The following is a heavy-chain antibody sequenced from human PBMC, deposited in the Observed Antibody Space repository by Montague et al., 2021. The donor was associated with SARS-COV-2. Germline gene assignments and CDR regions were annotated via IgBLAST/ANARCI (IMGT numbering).Heavy chain of an antibody. CDR1: GFSFSDYS. Sequence: SLSLSFAASGFSFSDYSMNWVRQAPGKGLECISYISSTGSARYFADSVKGRFTISRDNAKGSLYLQMNGLRADDTAVYFCARRRLDYYGMDVWGQGTTVTVSS. D-gene: IGHD1-1*01. J-gene: IGHJ6*02. V-gene: IGHV3-48*04. CDR2: ISSTGSAR. CDR3: ARRRLDYYGMDV.